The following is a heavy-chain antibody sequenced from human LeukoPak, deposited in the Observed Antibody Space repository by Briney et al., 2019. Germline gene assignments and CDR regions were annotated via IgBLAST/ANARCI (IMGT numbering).Heavy chain of an antibody. Sequence: PGGSLRLSCAASGFTFSNAWMNWVRQAPGKGLEWVSTIYSGGSTYYADSVKGRFIISRDNSKNTLYLQMNSLRAEDTAVYYCASGESYYLENWGQRTLVTVSS. D-gene: IGHD1-26*01. V-gene: IGHV3-66*01. CDR1: GFTFSNAW. CDR2: IYSGGST. J-gene: IGHJ4*02. CDR3: ASGESYYLEN.